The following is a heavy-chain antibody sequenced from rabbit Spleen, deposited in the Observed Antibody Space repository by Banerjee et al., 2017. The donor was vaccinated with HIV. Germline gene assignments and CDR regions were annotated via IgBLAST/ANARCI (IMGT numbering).Heavy chain of an antibody. Sequence: QSLEESGGDLVKPGASLTLTCTASGFSSSSIYWIYWVRQAPGKGLEWIGTIFGGSTGTIDYASWAKGRFTISKTSSTTVTLQMTRLTAADTATYFCARDFDFWGQGTLVTVS. D-gene: IGHD2-1*01. V-gene: IGHV1S40*01. CDR1: GFSSSSIYW. CDR3: ARDFDF. J-gene: IGHJ3*01. CDR2: IFGGSTGTI.